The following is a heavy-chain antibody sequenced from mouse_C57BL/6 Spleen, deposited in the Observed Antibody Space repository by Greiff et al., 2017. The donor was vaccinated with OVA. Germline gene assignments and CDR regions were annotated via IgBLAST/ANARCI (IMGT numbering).Heavy chain of an antibody. D-gene: IGHD2-3*01. J-gene: IGHJ3*01. Sequence: QVQLQQSGAELVKPGASVKISCKASGYAFSSYWMNWVKQRPGKGLEWIGQIYPGDGDTNYNGKFKGKATLTADKSSSTAYMQLSSLTSEDSAVYFCARADTYDGYSFAYWGQGTLVTVSA. CDR3: ARADTYDGYSFAY. CDR2: IYPGDGDT. CDR1: GYAFSSYW. V-gene: IGHV1-80*01.